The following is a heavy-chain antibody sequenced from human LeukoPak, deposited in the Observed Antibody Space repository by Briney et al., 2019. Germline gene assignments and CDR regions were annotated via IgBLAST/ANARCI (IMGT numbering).Heavy chain of an antibody. Sequence: PGGSLRLSCAASDFTFTSYAMRWVRQAPGKGLEWVATISGSGSNTYYANSVKGRYSISRDNSKNTVYLQMNSLRAEDTAVYYCAKSDWYKRGEPDYFDYWGQGSLVTVSS. D-gene: IGHD6-19*01. CDR3: AKSDWYKRGEPDYFDY. CDR2: ISGSGSNT. V-gene: IGHV3-23*01. J-gene: IGHJ4*02. CDR1: DFTFTSYA.